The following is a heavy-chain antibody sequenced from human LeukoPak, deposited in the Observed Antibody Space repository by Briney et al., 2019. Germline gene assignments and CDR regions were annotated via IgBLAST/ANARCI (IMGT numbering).Heavy chain of an antibody. CDR2: IYYSGST. J-gene: IGHJ4*01. CDR3: ARQQLSQLYYFDY. Sequence: KASETLSLTCSVSGRSMSSYYGSWLRQPTGKGLEWLAYIYYSGSTNYNPSLKSRVTISVDTSKNQFSLKLSSVTAADTAVYYCARQQLSQLYYFDYWGHGTLVTLSS. D-gene: IGHD6-13*01. V-gene: IGHV4-59*01. CDR1: GRSMSSYY.